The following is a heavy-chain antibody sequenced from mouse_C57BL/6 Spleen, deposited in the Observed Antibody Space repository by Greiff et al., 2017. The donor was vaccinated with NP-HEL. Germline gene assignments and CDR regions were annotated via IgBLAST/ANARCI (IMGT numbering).Heavy chain of an antibody. Sequence: EVQWVESGGGLVKPGGSLKLSCAASGFTFSSYAMSWVRQTPEKRLEWVATISDGGSYTYYPDNVKGRFTISRDNAKNNLYLQMSHLKSEDTAMYYCARGKGVYFDYWGQGTTLTVSS. CDR2: ISDGGSYT. J-gene: IGHJ2*01. CDR3: ARGKGVYFDY. CDR1: GFTFSSYA. D-gene: IGHD1-3*01. V-gene: IGHV5-4*01.